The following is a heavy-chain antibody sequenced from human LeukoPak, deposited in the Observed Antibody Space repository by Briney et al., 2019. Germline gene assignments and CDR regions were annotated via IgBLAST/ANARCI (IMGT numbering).Heavy chain of an antibody. D-gene: IGHD1-26*01. V-gene: IGHV4-30-2*01. J-gene: IGHJ3*02. CDR1: GGSISSGGYY. CDR2: IYHSGST. Sequence: SETLSLTCTVSGGSISSGGYYWSWIRQPPGKGLEWIGYIYHSGSTYYNPSLKSRVTISVDRSKNQFSLKLSSVTAADTAVYYCARDAVGATGGAFDIWGQGTMVTVSS. CDR3: ARDAVGATGGAFDI.